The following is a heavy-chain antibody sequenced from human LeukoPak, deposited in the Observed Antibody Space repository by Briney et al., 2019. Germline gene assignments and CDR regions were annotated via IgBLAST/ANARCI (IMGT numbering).Heavy chain of an antibody. CDR1: GYTFTSYD. V-gene: IGHV1-8*01. D-gene: IGHD6-19*01. CDR2: MNPNSGNT. Sequence: ASVKVSCKASGYTFTSYDINWVRQATGQGLEWMGWMNPNSGNTGYAQKFQGRVTMTRNTSISTAYMELSSLRSEDTAVYYCARGWQWLVGRYYYMDVWGKGTTVTISS. J-gene: IGHJ6*03. CDR3: ARGWQWLVGRYYYMDV.